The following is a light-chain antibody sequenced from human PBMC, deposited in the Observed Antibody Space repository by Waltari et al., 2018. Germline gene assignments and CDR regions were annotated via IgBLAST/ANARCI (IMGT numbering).Light chain of an antibody. CDR2: AAS. Sequence: DIQMTQSPSSLSASVGDRVTITCRASQRIRSHVNWYQQKPGKAPKVLIYAASTLERGVPSRFSGSGSGTDFTLTISSLQPEDFATYYCQQSYSSPQITFGQGTRLEIK. CDR3: QQSYSSPQIT. CDR1: QRIRSH. J-gene: IGKJ5*01. V-gene: IGKV1-39*01.